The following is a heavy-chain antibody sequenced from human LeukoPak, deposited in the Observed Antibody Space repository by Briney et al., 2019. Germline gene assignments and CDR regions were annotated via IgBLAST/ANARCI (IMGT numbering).Heavy chain of an antibody. J-gene: IGHJ6*03. CDR3: ARQGRTGNRHYYMDV. Sequence: PGGSLRLSCAASGFNFYDHAMHWIRQPPGKGLEWIGYIYTSGSTNYNPSLKSRVTISVDTSKNQSSLKLSSVTAADTAVYYCARQGRTGNRHYYMDVWGKGTTATVSS. CDR1: GFNFYDHA. V-gene: IGHV4-4*09. CDR2: IYTSGST. D-gene: IGHD3/OR15-3a*01.